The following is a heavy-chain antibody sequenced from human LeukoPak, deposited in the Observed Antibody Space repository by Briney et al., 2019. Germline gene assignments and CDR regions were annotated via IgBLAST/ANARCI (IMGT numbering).Heavy chain of an antibody. V-gene: IGHV4-59*01. J-gene: IGHJ5*02. Sequence: SETLSLTCTVSGGSISSYYWSWIRQPPGRGLEWIGYIYYSGSTNYNPSLKSRVTISVDTSKNQFSLKLSSVTAADTAVYYCANSPLNYYRRGYPRDSKWFRPRGQGNL. D-gene: IGHD3-22*01. CDR2: IYYSGST. CDR3: ANSPLNYYRRGYPRDSKWFRP. CDR1: GGSISSYY.